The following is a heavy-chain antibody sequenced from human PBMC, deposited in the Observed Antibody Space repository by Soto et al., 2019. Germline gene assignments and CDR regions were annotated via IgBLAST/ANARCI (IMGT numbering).Heavy chain of an antibody. CDR2: ISYSGTT. CDR1: GGSISNYY. V-gene: IGHV4-59*01. Sequence: PSETLSLTCTVSGGSISNYYWSYIRQPPGKGLEWIGYISYSGTTNFNPSLKSRVTISVDTSKNHFSLKLSSVTAADTAVYYCASGEERWLLRNWGQGTLVTVSS. CDR3: ASGEERWLLRN. D-gene: IGHD1-26*01. J-gene: IGHJ4*02.